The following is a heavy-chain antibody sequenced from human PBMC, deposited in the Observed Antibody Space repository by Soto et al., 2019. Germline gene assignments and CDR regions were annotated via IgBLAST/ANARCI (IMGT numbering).Heavy chain of an antibody. Sequence: SETLSLTCTVSGGSISSSSYYWGWIRQPPGKGLEWIGSIYYSGSTYYNPSLKSRVTISVDTSKNQFSLKLSSVTAADTAVYYCARHKVGATNDFDYWGQGTMVTVSS. J-gene: IGHJ4*02. D-gene: IGHD1-26*01. V-gene: IGHV4-39*01. CDR2: IYYSGST. CDR3: ARHKVGATNDFDY. CDR1: GGSISSSSYY.